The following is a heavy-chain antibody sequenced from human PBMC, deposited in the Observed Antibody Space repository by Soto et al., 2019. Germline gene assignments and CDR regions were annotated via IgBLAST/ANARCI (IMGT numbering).Heavy chain of an antibody. V-gene: IGHV3-74*01. Sequence: EVQLVESGGGLVQPGGTLRLSCAASGFTFSTYWMHWVRQAPGKGLVWVSRINSDGSTTNYADSVKGRFTISRDNAKNTLYLQMNSLRAEDTAVYYCARDAYYDMGVWGQGTTVTVSS. CDR2: INSDGSTT. CDR1: GFTFSTYW. CDR3: ARDAYYDMGV. J-gene: IGHJ6*02.